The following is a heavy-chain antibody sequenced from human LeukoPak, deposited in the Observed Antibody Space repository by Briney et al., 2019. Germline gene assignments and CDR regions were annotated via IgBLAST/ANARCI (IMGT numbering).Heavy chain of an antibody. CDR2: INTNAGNP. Sequence: ASVKVSCKASGYTFTNHGLNWVRQAPGQGLEWMGWINTNAGNPTYAQGFRGRFVFSLDTYVSTAYLEISSLKAEDSAMYYCAREEWLLDYGAQGPLFTVSS. CDR3: AREEWLLDY. D-gene: IGHD3-3*01. V-gene: IGHV7-4-1*02. J-gene: IGHJ4*02. CDR1: GYTFTNHG.